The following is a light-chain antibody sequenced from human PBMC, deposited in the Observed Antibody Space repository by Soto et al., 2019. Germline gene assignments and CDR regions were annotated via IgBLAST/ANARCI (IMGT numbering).Light chain of an antibody. V-gene: IGLV2-14*03. CDR2: HVT. CDR1: SSDIGHYDY. J-gene: IGLJ1*01. CDR3: CSLTTSHTYV. Sequence: QSAMAQPASVSGSPGQSITISCTGTSSDIGHYDYVSWYQQHPGKAPKLMIYHVTYRPSGVSNRYSGSKSGNSASLTISGLQADDEADYYCCSLTTSHTYVFGSGTKVTVL.